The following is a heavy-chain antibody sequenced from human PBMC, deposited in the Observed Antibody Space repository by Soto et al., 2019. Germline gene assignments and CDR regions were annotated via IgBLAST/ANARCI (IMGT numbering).Heavy chain of an antibody. J-gene: IGHJ6*02. CDR3: ARGISTTRYYYYYGMDV. D-gene: IGHD2-2*01. Sequence: ASAKVSCKASGYTLTSYYLHWVRQAPGQGPAGMGIINPSGGSTNDAQKVPARVTMTSDTSTSTVYMELSSLRSEDTAVYYCARGISTTRYYYYYGMDVWGQGTTVTVSS. V-gene: IGHV1-46*04. CDR1: GYTLTSYY. CDR2: INPSGGST.